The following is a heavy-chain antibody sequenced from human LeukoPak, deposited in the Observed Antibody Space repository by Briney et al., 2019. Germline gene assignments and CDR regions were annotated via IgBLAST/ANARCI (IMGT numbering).Heavy chain of an antibody. CDR1: GYTFTSYD. V-gene: IGHV1-8*01. CDR2: MNPNSGNT. Sequence: GASVKVSCKASGYTFTSYDINWVRQATGQGLEWMGWMNPNSGNTGYAQKLQGRVTMTRNTSISTAYMELSSLRSEDTAVYYCARSHGVGATFDYWGQGTLVTVSS. J-gene: IGHJ4*02. CDR3: ARSHGVGATFDY. D-gene: IGHD1-26*01.